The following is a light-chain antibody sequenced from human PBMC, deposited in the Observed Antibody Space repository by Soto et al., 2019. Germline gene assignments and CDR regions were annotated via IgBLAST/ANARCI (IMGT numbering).Light chain of an antibody. CDR1: SSDVGGYKY. Sequence: QSALTQPPSASGSPGQSVTISCTGTSSDVGGYKYVSWYHQHPGKAPKLLIYEVSKRPSGVPDRFSGSKSGNTASLTVSGLADAEEAYYYCSSYAGSYNWVFGGGTQLTVL. V-gene: IGLV2-8*01. CDR3: SSYAGSYNWV. CDR2: EVS. J-gene: IGLJ7*01.